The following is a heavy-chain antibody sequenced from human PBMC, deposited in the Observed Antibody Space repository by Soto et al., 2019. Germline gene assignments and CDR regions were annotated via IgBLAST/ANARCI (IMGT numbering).Heavy chain of an antibody. CDR3: ARDLVPLRFSQSDQYNWFDP. CDR1: GFTFSSYS. V-gene: IGHV3-21*01. Sequence: GGSLRLSCAASGFTFSSYSMNWVRQAPGKGLQWVSSISSSSSHTYYADSVTGRITISRDNAKNSLYLQMNSLRAEDTAVYYCARDLVPLRFSQSDQYNWFDPWGQGTLVTVSS. D-gene: IGHD3-3*01. J-gene: IGHJ5*02. CDR2: ISSSSSHT.